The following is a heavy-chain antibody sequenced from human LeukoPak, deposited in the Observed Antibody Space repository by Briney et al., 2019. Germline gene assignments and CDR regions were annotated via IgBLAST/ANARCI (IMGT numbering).Heavy chain of an antibody. D-gene: IGHD6-13*01. J-gene: IGHJ4*02. CDR1: GGSISSSTYY. Sequence: PSETLSLTCTVSGGSISSSTYYWGWIRQPPGKGLELIGNIYYSGSTYYNPSLKSRVTISVDTSKNQFSLKLISVTAADTSVYYCARHASYSSSWTDFDYWGQGALVTVSS. V-gene: IGHV4-39*01. CDR2: IYYSGST. CDR3: ARHASYSSSWTDFDY.